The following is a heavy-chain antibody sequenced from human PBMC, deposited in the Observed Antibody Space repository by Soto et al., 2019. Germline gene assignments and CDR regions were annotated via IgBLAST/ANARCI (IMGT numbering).Heavy chain of an antibody. CDR3: ARGYSNSPEAFDF. CDR2: IYYTGST. D-gene: IGHD6-6*01. CDR1: GVSANNDNYY. Sequence: SETLSLTCTVSGVSANNDNYYWGLIVQPPGKGLEWIGYIYYTGSTTYNPSLKSRVTISLDTSRNHFSLSLSSVTAADTAVFYCARGYSNSPEAFDFWGRGTLVTVSS. J-gene: IGHJ4*02. V-gene: IGHV4-61*03.